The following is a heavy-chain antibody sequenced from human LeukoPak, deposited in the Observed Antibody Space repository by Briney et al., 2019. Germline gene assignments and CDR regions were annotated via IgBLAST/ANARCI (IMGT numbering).Heavy chain of an antibody. CDR1: GFTFSSYA. V-gene: IGHV3-30-3*01. J-gene: IGHJ4*02. Sequence: GGSLRLSCAASGFTFSSYAMHWVRQAPGKGLEWVAVISYDGSNKYYADSVKGRFTISRDNSKNTLYLQMNSLRAEDTAVYYCGRELDGSVDYWGQGTLVTVSS. CDR3: GRELDGSVDY. D-gene: IGHD3-10*01. CDR2: ISYDGSNK.